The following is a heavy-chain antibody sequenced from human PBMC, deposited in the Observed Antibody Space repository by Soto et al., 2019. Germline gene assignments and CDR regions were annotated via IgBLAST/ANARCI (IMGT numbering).Heavy chain of an antibody. D-gene: IGHD3-3*01. J-gene: IGHJ5*02. CDR3: ATRITVFGLLIPPFDP. Sequence: PSETLSLTGAAYGGYVNLYYVNRIRQHPGKGLEWIGEINHTAGTHYKPSLKRRLTMSVDTSKNQCPLRLSSVTAADTAIYYCATRITVFGLLIPPFDPWGQGTQVAVYS. CDR1: GGYVNLYY. V-gene: IGHV4-34*01. CDR2: INHTAGT.